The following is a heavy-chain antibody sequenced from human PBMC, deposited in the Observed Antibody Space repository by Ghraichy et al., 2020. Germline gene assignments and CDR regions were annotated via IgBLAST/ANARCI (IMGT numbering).Heavy chain of an antibody. J-gene: IGHJ4*02. CDR3: ARDGGSCGGTSCMGF. CDR2: ISSTSFYI. Sequence: GGSLRLSCEASGFTFHSYTMNWVRQTPGKGLEWVSSISSTSFYIYYADSVKGRFTISRDNTKNSLYLQLNFLRTEDTAMYYCARDGGSCGGTSCMGFWGQGTLVTVSS. CDR1: GFTFHSYT. V-gene: IGHV3-21*01. D-gene: IGHD2-2*01.